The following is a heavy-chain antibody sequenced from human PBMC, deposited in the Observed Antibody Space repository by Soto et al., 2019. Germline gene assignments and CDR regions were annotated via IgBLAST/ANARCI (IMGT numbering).Heavy chain of an antibody. Sequence: EVQLVESGGGLVQPGGSLRLSCAASGSTFSSYWMSWVRQAQGKGLEWVANIKHDGSGKYYVDSVKGRFTISRDNAKNSLYLQMNSLRAEDTAVYYCARGYCGGDCYHIDAFDIWGQGTIVTVSA. V-gene: IGHV3-7*01. CDR1: GSTFSSYW. CDR2: IKHDGSGK. J-gene: IGHJ3*02. D-gene: IGHD2-21*01. CDR3: ARGYCGGDCYHIDAFDI.